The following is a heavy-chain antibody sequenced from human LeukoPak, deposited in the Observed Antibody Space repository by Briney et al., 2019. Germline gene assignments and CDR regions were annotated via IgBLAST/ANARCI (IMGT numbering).Heavy chain of an antibody. Sequence: GGSLRLSCAASGFTVSSNYMSWVRQAPGKGLEWVSVIYSGGSTYYAASAKGRFTTSSDNSKNTLYYQMNNLRAEDTTVYYCARVDGDYVSFDYWGQGTLVTVSS. D-gene: IGHD4-17*01. J-gene: IGHJ4*02. V-gene: IGHV3-53*01. CDR2: IYSGGST. CDR1: GFTVSSNY. CDR3: ARVDGDYVSFDY.